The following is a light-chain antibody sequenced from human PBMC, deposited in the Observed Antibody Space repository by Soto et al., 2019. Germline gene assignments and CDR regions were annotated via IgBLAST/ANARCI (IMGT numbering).Light chain of an antibody. CDR1: SGHSSYA. CDR3: QTWVTGIQI. Sequence: QTVVTQSPSASASLGASVKLTCTLSSGHSSYAIAWHQQQPEKGPRYLMKLNSDGSHSKGDGIPDRFSGSSSGAERYLTISSLQSEDEADYYCQTWVTGIQIFGGGTKLTVL. CDR2: LNSDGSH. V-gene: IGLV4-69*01. J-gene: IGLJ2*01.